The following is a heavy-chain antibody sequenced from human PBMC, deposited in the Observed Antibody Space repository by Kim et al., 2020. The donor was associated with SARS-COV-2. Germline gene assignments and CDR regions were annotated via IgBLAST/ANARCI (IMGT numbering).Heavy chain of an antibody. CDR2: GII. Sequence: GIIYYADSVKGRFTISRDNAKNSLYLQMNRRRAEDTAVYFCARSYKITVGLGGLGTLVTVSS. J-gene: IGHJ4*02. V-gene: IGHV3-11*01. D-gene: IGHD1-1*01. CDR3: ARSYKITVGL.